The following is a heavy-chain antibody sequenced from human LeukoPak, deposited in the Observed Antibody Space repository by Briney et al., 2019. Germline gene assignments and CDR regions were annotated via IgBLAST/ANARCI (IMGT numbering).Heavy chain of an antibody. CDR1: GFTFSSYD. CDR3: ARAGSGSYYFDY. J-gene: IGHJ4*02. Sequence: PGGSLRLSCAASGFTFSSYDMHWVRQTTGNGLEWVSVIGSAGDIYYSGSVKGRFIISRENAKNSLYLQMNTLRVGDTAVYYCARAGSGSYYFDYWGQGTLVIFSS. V-gene: IGHV3-13*04. CDR2: IGSAGDI. D-gene: IGHD1-26*01.